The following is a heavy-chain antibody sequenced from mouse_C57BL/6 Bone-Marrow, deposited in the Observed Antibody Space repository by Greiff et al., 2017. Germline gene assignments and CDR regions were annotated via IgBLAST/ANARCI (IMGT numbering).Heavy chain of an antibody. J-gene: IGHJ4*01. Sequence: EVKVVESGGGLVQSGRSLRLSCATSGFTFSDFYMEWVRQAPGKGLEWIAASRNKANDYTTEYSASVKGRFIVSRDTSQSILYLQMNALRAEDTAIYYCARDGVRYAMDYWGQGTSVTVSS. CDR3: ARDGVRYAMDY. CDR2: SRNKANDYTT. CDR1: GFTFSDFY. D-gene: IGHD2-5*01. V-gene: IGHV7-1*01.